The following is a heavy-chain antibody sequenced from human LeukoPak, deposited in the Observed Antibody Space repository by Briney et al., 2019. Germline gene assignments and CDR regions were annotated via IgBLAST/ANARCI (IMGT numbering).Heavy chain of an antibody. CDR2: INKDGSER. CDR1: GFSFRSYW. CDR3: TLSGEAD. Sequence: GGSLRLSCAASGFSFRSYWMTWVRRAPGKGLEWVADINKDGSERYYVDSVKGRFTISRDNAKNSVFLQMNSLRAEDTAVYYCTLSGEADWGQGTLVTVSS. J-gene: IGHJ4*02. V-gene: IGHV3-7*01. D-gene: IGHD3-3*01.